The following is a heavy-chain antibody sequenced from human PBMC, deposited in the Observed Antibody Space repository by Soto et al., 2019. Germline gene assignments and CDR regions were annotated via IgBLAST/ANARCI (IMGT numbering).Heavy chain of an antibody. J-gene: IGHJ4*02. CDR1: GYTFTTYA. Sequence: ASVKVSCKASGYTFTTYALHWVRQAPGQSLEWMGWINTDIGNTKYSQNFQGRVTITRDTTANTAYMDLSSLRSEDTAVYFCARQVDLRLRPLLDYWRQGTLVTVSS. V-gene: IGHV1-3*04. D-gene: IGHD2-15*01. CDR2: INTDIGNT. CDR3: ARQVDLRLRPLLDY.